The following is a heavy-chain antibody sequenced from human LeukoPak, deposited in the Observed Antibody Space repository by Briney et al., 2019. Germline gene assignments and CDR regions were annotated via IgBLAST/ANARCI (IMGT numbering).Heavy chain of an antibody. CDR1: GYTLTELS. CDR2: INPNSGGT. J-gene: IGHJ4*02. D-gene: IGHD6-19*01. V-gene: IGHV1-2*02. Sequence: ASVKVSCKVSGYTLTELSMHWVRQAPGKGLEWMGWINPNSGGTNYAQKFQGRVTMTRDTSISTAYMELSRLRSDDTAVYYCARQTGYSSGWYVLFDYWGQGTLVTVSS. CDR3: ARQTGYSSGWYVLFDY.